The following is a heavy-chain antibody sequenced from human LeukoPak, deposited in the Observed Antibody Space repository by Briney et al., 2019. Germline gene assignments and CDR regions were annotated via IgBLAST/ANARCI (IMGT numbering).Heavy chain of an antibody. D-gene: IGHD6-6*01. CDR1: GGSISSYY. CDR3: ARVGLGTKLAALDY. CDR2: IYTSGST. Sequence: SETLSLTCTVSGGSISSYYWSWIRQPAGKGLEWIGRIYTSGSTNYNPSLKSRVTMSVDTSKNQFSLKLSSVTAADTAVYYCARVGLGTKLAALDYWGQGTLVTVSS. J-gene: IGHJ4*02. V-gene: IGHV4-4*07.